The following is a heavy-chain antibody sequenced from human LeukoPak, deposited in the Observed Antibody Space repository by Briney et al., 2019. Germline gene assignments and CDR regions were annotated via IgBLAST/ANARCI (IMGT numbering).Heavy chain of an antibody. CDR1: GFTFSTYD. J-gene: IGHJ4*02. CDR3: AKDGYSSSVWGFDY. D-gene: IGHD6-6*01. V-gene: IGHV3-30*02. Sequence: GGSLRLSCAASGFTFSTYDMHWVRQAPGKGLEWVAIIWSDGSNKYYADSVKGRFTISRDNSKNTLYLQMNSLRAEDTAVYYCAKDGYSSSVWGFDYWGQGTLVTVSS. CDR2: IWSDGSNK.